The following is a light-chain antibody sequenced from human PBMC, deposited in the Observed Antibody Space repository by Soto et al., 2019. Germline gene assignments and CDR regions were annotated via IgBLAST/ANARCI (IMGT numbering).Light chain of an antibody. CDR1: QFVSSR. Sequence: DIVVTQSPATLSASPGERVTLSCRASQFVSSRLAWYQRRPGQVPRLLIYGTSTRAPDIPARFSGSGSGTDFTLTISSLQSEDFATYYCQQAYSFPITFGQGTRLEIK. CDR3: QQAYSFPIT. V-gene: IGKV3-15*01. J-gene: IGKJ5*01. CDR2: GTS.